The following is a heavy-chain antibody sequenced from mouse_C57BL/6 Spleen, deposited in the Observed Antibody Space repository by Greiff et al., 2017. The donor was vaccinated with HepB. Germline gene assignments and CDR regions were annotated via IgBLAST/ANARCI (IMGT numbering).Heavy chain of an antibody. V-gene: IGHV3-6*01. J-gene: IGHJ3*01. CDR2: ISYDGSN. CDR1: GYSITSGYY. CDR3: ASLELGLFAY. D-gene: IGHD4-1*01. Sequence: VQLKESGPGLVKPSQSLSLTCYVTGYSITSGYYWNWIRQSPGNKLEWMGYISYDGSNNYNPSLKNRISITRDTSKNQFILKLNSVTTEDTATYYCASLELGLFAYWGQGTLVTVSA.